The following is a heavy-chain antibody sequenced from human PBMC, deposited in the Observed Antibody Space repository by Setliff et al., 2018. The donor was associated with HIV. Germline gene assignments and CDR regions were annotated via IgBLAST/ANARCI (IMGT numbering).Heavy chain of an antibody. D-gene: IGHD6-13*01. Sequence: GGSLRLSCTASGFTFSSCWRSWVRQAPGKGLEWVANIKQDGSEKYYVDSVKGRFTISRDNAENSLYLQMNSLRVEDTAVYYYATPRGLYSSSGWGQGTLVTVSS. CDR3: ATPRGLYSSSG. J-gene: IGHJ4*02. CDR1: GFTFSSCW. CDR2: IKQDGSEK. V-gene: IGHV3-7*03.